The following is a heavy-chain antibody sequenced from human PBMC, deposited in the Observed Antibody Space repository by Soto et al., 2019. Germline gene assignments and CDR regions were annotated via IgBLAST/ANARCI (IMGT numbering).Heavy chain of an antibody. V-gene: IGHV6-1*01. J-gene: IGHJ3*02. CDR3: ATNLAVAGGGEAFDI. D-gene: IGHD6-19*01. Sequence: SQTLSLTCAISGDSVSSNSAAWNWIRQSPSRGLEWLGRTYYRSKWYNDYVVSVKSRITINPDTSKNQFSLQLNSVTPEDTAVYYCATNLAVAGGGEAFDIWGQGTMVTVSS. CDR2: TYYRSKWYN. CDR1: GDSVSSNSAA.